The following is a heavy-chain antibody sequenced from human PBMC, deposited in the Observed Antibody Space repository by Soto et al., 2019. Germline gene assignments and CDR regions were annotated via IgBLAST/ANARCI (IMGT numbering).Heavy chain of an antibody. Sequence: QVKLVQSGAEVKKPGASVKVSCKASGYTFTSYGIIWVRQAPGQGLEWMGWISAYNGNTNYVQKLQGRVTMTTETSRSSGYRVRRSLRYVDTAVFYCARDVLLGGWFQNWFDPWGQGTLVTVS. CDR2: ISAYNGNT. D-gene: IGHD6-19*01. CDR3: ARDVLLGGWFQNWFDP. V-gene: IGHV1-18*01. CDR1: GYTFTSYG. J-gene: IGHJ5*02.